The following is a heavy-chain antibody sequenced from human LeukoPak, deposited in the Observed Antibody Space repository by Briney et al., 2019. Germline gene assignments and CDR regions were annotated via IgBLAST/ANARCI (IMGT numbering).Heavy chain of an antibody. D-gene: IGHD3-10*01. CDR1: GGTFNNYA. Sequence: SVKVSCKASGGTFNNYAFSWVRQAPGQGLEWMGGIIPIFDTAHYAQKFQGRVTITADESTSTAYMELSSLRSEDTAVYYCARDATLLWFGETLGGNFDYWGQGTLVTVSS. CDR2: IIPIFDTA. CDR3: ARDATLLWFGETLGGNFDY. V-gene: IGHV1-69*13. J-gene: IGHJ4*02.